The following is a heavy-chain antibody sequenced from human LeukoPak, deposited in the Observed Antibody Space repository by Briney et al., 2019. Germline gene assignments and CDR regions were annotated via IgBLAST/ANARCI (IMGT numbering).Heavy chain of an antibody. CDR3: ARDRWHYGSGSGFFDY. CDR2: IRGSTSNI. D-gene: IGHD3-3*02. Sequence: GGSLRLSCTASGFSFSDYSMNWVRQAPGKGLEWVSYIRGSTSNIFYAESVKGRFTVSRDNAKNSLYLHMNSLRAEDTAVYYCARDRWHYGSGSGFFDYWGQGTLVTVSS. CDR1: GFSFSDYS. V-gene: IGHV3-48*01. J-gene: IGHJ4*02.